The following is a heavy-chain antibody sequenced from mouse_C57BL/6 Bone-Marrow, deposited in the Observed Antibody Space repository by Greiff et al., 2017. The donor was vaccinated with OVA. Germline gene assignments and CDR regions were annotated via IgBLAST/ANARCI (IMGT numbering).Heavy chain of an antibody. Sequence: EVQLKESGPGLVKPSQTVFLTCTVTGISITTGNYRWSWIRQFPGKKLEWIGYIYYSGTITYNPSLTSRTTITRDTPKNQFFLEMNSLTAEDTATYYCARVWLRRFDYWGQGTTLTVSS. CDR1: GISITTGNYR. CDR2: IYYSGTI. J-gene: IGHJ2*01. CDR3: ARVWLRRFDY. D-gene: IGHD2-2*01. V-gene: IGHV3-5*01.